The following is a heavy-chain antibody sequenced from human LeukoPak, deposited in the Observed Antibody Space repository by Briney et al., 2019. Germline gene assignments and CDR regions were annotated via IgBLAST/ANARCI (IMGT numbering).Heavy chain of an antibody. V-gene: IGHV3-21*01. J-gene: IGHJ4*02. D-gene: IGHD6-19*01. CDR2: ISSSSSYI. CDR1: GFTFSSHA. Sequence: NPGGSLRLSCAASGFTFSSHAMSWVRQAPGKGLEWVSSISSSSSYIYYADSVKGRFTISRDNAKNSLYLQMNSLRAEDTAVYYCAIAGYSSGWNAKLYYFDYWGQGTLVTVSS. CDR3: AIAGYSSGWNAKLYYFDY.